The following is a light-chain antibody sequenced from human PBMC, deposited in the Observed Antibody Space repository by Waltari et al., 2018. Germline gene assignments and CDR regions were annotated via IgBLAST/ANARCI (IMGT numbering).Light chain of an antibody. CDR1: QGISNS. CDR3: QQYYSTPPT. V-gene: IGKV1-NL1*01. Sequence: DIQMTQSPSSLSASVGDRVTITCRASQGISNSLAWYQQKPGKAPKLLLYSASRFESGVPSRFSGSGSGTDYTLTISSLQPEYFATYYCQQYYSTPPTFGGGTKVEIK. CDR2: SAS. J-gene: IGKJ4*01.